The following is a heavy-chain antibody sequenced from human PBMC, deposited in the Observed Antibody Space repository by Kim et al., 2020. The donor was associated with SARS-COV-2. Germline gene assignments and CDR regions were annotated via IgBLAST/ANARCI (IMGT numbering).Heavy chain of an antibody. CDR1: GFTFSSYS. Sequence: GGSLRLSCAASGFTFSSYSMNWVRQAPGKGLEWVSYISSSSSTIYYADSVKGRFTISRDNAKNSLYLQMNSLRAEDTAVYYCARDKSDYGSGSYYAYYYYYGMDVWGQGTTVTVSS. CDR3: ARDKSDYGSGSYYAYYYYYGMDV. V-gene: IGHV3-48*04. J-gene: IGHJ6*02. D-gene: IGHD3-10*01. CDR2: ISSSSSTI.